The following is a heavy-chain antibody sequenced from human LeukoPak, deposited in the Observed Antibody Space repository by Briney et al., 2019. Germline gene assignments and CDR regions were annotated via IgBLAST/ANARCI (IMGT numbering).Heavy chain of an antibody. D-gene: IGHD6-19*01. V-gene: IGHV3-23*01. Sequence: GGTLRLSCAASGFTFSNYGMSWVRQAPGKGLEWVSAISGSGGSTYYADSVKGRFTISRDNSKNTLYLQMNSLRAEDTAVYYCARGVGVAGMDYWGQGTLVTVSS. J-gene: IGHJ4*02. CDR2: ISGSGGST. CDR1: GFTFSNYG. CDR3: ARGVGVAGMDY.